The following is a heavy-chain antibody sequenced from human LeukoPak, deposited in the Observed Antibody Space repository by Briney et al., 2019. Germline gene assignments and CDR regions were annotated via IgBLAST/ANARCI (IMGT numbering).Heavy chain of an antibody. Sequence: GASVKVSCKASGYTFTGYYMLWVRQAPGQGLEWMGWINPNSGGTNYAQKFQGWVTMTRDTSISTAYMELSRLRSDDTAVYYCARGASSSYYDSSGYSLNLWGQGTMVTVSS. CDR1: GYTFTGYY. CDR3: ARGASSSYYDSSGYSLNL. V-gene: IGHV1-2*04. D-gene: IGHD3-22*01. CDR2: INPNSGGT. J-gene: IGHJ3*01.